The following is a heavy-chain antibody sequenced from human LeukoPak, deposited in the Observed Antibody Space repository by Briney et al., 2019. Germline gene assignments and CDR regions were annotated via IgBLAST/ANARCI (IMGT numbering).Heavy chain of an antibody. CDR3: APTAHYSSSWYGSLTDSITSHWFDP. J-gene: IGHJ5*02. D-gene: IGHD6-13*01. V-gene: IGHV4-39*01. CDR1: GGSISSSSYY. Sequence: SETLSLTCTVSGGSISSSSYYWGWIRQPPGKGLEWIGSIYYSGSTYYNPSLKSRVTISVDTSKNQFSLKLSSVTAADTAVYYCAPTAHYSSSWYGSLTDSITSHWFDPWGQGTLVTVSS. CDR2: IYYSGST.